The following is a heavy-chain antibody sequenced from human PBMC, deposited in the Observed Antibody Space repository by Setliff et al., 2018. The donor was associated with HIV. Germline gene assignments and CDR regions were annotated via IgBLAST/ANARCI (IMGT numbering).Heavy chain of an antibody. V-gene: IGHV4-59*01. CDR2: IHYSGIV. CDR1: GGSMKNFY. J-gene: IGHJ5*02. Sequence: SETLSLTCTVSGGSMKNFYWTWVRQVPGGRLQWIGHIHYSGIVNYSPSLSSRLTISAQTSKNQFSLTLKSVTTADTALYFCARVTKDSSFFSTSGPSYFDPWGHGTLVTVSS. CDR3: ARVTKDSSFFSTSGPSYFDP. D-gene: IGHD3-10*01.